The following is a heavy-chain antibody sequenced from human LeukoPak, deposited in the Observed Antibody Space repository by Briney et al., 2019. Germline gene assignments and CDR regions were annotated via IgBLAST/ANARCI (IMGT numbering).Heavy chain of an antibody. CDR3: ARGQRRTTVTFLYNYYYGLDV. CDR2: ISGSSTYA. CDR1: GFTFTSYS. J-gene: IGHJ6*02. D-gene: IGHD4-17*01. Sequence: PGGSLRLSCAASGFTFTSYSMNWVRQAPGKGLEWVSSISGSSTYANYADSVKGRFTISRDNAKNSLYLQMNSLRVEDTAVYYCARGQRRTTVTFLYNYYYGLDVWGQGTTVTVSS. V-gene: IGHV3-21*04.